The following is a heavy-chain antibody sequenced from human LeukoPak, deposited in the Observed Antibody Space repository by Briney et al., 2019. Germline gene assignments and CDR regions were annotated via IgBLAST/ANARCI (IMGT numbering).Heavy chain of an antibody. CDR2: INPSGGST. J-gene: IGHJ4*02. CDR3: ARAARAGVAYCGGDCYFDY. D-gene: IGHD2-21*02. V-gene: IGHV1-46*01. CDR1: GYTFTSYY. Sequence: ASVKVSCKASGYTFTSYYMHWVRQAPGQGLEWMGIINPSGGSTSYAQKFQGRVTMTRDTSTSTVYMELSSLRSEDTAVYYCARAARAGVAYCGGDCYFDYWGQGTLVTVSS.